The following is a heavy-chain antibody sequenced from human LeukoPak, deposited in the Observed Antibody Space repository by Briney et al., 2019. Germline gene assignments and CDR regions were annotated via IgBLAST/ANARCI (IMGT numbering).Heavy chain of an antibody. J-gene: IGHJ3*02. Sequence: ASVKVSCKASGYIFTRYYIHWVRQAPGQGLEWMGIISPTGGTTNYAQRFQGRVTMTRDLSTSTVYMELSSLRSEDTAVYYCAREESRGFDTWGQGTMVTVSS. CDR2: ISPTGGTT. D-gene: IGHD3-10*01. CDR1: GYIFTRYY. CDR3: AREESRGFDT. V-gene: IGHV1-46*01.